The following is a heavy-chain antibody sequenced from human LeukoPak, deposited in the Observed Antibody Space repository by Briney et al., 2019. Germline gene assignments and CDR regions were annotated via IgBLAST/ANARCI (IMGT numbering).Heavy chain of an antibody. CDR2: IIPIFGTA. CDR1: GYTFTSYG. J-gene: IGHJ5*02. V-gene: IGHV1-69*05. CDR3: ARGGDIVVVPAAIRYNWFDP. D-gene: IGHD2-2*02. Sequence: GASVKVSCKASGYTFTSYGISWVRQAPGQGLEWMGGIIPIFGTANYAQKFQGRVTITTDESTSTAYMELSSLRSEDTAVYYCARGGDIVVVPAAIRYNWFDPWGQGTLVTVSS.